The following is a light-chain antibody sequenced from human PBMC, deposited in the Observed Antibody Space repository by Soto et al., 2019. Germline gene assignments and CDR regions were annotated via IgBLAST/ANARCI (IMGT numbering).Light chain of an antibody. J-gene: IGKJ1*01. Sequence: IHRTQSPSTLSSSVGYTVAITCRASQRMSGWLAWHQQKPGKAPKLLIYDVSALKRGVPPRFSGSGSGTEFTLTISSLQPDDFATYYCQQYDSFSVTFGQGTKVDIK. CDR2: DVS. CDR1: QRMSGW. CDR3: QQYDSFSVT. V-gene: IGKV1-5*01.